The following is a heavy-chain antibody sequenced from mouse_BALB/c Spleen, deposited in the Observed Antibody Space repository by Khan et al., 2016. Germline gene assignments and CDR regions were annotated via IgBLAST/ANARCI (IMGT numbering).Heavy chain of an antibody. CDR1: GDSITSGH. V-gene: IGHV3-8*02. CDR2: ISHSGDS. J-gene: IGHJ3*01. CDR3: ATWDYYGSAFAY. Sequence: EVQLQESGPSLAKPSQTLSLTCSVTGDSITSGHWNWIRKFPGNKFDFMGYISHSGDSYYNPSLKSRISLTRDPSKNQYYLHLNSVTTEDTATYYCATWDYYGSAFAYWGQGTLVTVSA. D-gene: IGHD1-2*01.